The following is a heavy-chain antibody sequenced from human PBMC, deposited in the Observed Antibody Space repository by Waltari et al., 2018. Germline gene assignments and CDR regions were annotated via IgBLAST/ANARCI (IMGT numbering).Heavy chain of an antibody. J-gene: IGHJ3*02. CDR3: ARGANGWYVLKDAFDI. D-gene: IGHD6-19*01. CDR2: IYHSGST. CDR1: GYSISSGYY. Sequence: QVQLQESGPGLVKPSETLSLTCAVSGYSISSGYYWGWIRPPPGKGLEWIGSIYHSGSTYYNPSLKSRGTISVDTSKNQFSLKLSSVTAADTAVYYCARGANGWYVLKDAFDIWGQGTMVTVSS. V-gene: IGHV4-38-2*01.